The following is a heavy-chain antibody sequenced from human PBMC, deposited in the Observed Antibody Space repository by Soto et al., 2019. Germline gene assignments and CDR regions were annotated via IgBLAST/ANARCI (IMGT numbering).Heavy chain of an antibody. Sequence: SETLSLTCTVSGGSISSGDYYWSWIRQPPGKGLEWIGYIYYSGSTYYNPSLKSRVTISVDTSKNQFSLKLSSVTAADTAVYYCARGRLFGAPLTVLRSSHCYFDYWGQGTLVTVSS. CDR2: IYYSGST. V-gene: IGHV4-30-4*01. CDR1: GGSISSGDYY. J-gene: IGHJ4*02. CDR3: ARGRLFGAPLTVLRSSHCYFDY. D-gene: IGHD3-10*02.